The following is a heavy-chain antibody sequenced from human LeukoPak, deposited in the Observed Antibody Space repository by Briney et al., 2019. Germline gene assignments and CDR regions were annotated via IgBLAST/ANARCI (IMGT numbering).Heavy chain of an antibody. V-gene: IGHV4-61*01. J-gene: IGHJ4*02. CDR1: GGSVNTNNFY. CDR3: ARAKYYYGSGSPYYFDY. CDR2: ISYSGSA. Sequence: SETLSLTCTVSGGSVNTNNFYWGWIRQPPGKGLEWIGYISYSGSANYNPSLKSRVTISVDTSENQFSLRLSSVTAADTAVYYCARAKYYYGSGSPYYFDYWGQGTLVTVSS. D-gene: IGHD3-10*01.